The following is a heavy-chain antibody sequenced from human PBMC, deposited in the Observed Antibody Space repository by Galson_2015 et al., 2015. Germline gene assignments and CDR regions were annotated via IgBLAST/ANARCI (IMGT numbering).Heavy chain of an antibody. CDR1: GFTFSSYP. Sequence: SLRLSCAASGFTFSSYPVHWVRQAPGKGLDWVAVISRDGSNKYYADSVKGRFTISRDNSKNTLYLQMNSLRAEDTAVYYCARGSYSYGLADGFDIWGQGTMVSVSS. CDR3: ARGSYSYGLADGFDI. J-gene: IGHJ3*02. D-gene: IGHD5-18*01. V-gene: IGHV3-30*04. CDR2: ISRDGSNK.